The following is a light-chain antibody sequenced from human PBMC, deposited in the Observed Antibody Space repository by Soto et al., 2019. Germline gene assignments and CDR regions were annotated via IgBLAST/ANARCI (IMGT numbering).Light chain of an antibody. CDR3: MQALQATWT. CDR1: QSLLHSNGYNY. J-gene: IGKJ1*01. V-gene: IGKV2-28*01. Sequence: DLVMTQSPLSLPVTPGEPASISCRSSQSLLHSNGYNYLDWYLQKPGQSPQLLIYLGSNRASGVPDRVSGSGSGTDFTLKIRRVEAEDVGVYYCMQALQATWTFGQGTKVEIK. CDR2: LGS.